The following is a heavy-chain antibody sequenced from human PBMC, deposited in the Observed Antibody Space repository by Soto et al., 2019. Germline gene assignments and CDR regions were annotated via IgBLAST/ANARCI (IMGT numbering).Heavy chain of an antibody. Sequence: GGSLRLSCATSGFTFSNFVMRWVRQTPGKELEWVSTITSTGGDTYYTDSVKGRFTISRDNSKNTLYLQMSSLRAEDTALYYCTKASSDRHHMDVWGQGTTVTVSS. CDR2: ITSTGGDT. J-gene: IGHJ6*02. V-gene: IGHV3-23*01. CDR3: TKASSDRHHMDV. CDR1: GFTFSNFV.